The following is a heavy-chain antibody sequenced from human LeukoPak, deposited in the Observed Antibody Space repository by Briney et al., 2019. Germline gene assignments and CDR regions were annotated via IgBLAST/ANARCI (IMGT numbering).Heavy chain of an antibody. D-gene: IGHD2-2*01. V-gene: IGHV1-2*02. J-gene: IGHJ5*02. CDR2: INPNSGGT. CDR3: AREVPATVACDT. Sequence: ASVKAPCKAFGYTFTCSYMHWVRQAPGQGLEWMGWINPNSGGTNYAQKFQGRVTMTRDTSISTAYMELSRLRSDDTAVYYCAREVPATVACDTWGQGTLVTVSS. CDR1: GYTFTCSY.